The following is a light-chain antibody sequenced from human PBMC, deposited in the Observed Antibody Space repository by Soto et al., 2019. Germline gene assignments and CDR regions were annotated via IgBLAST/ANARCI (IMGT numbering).Light chain of an antibody. Sequence: QSVLTQPPSVSAAPGQMVTISCSGTSSNIGRNYVAWYQHLPGTAPKLLIYDNDQRPSGIPDRFSVSKSGTSATLGITGLQTGDEADDYCGTWDSSLSDAVVFGEGTKLTVL. J-gene: IGLJ2*01. CDR1: SSNIGRNY. V-gene: IGLV1-51*01. CDR3: GTWDSSLSDAVV. CDR2: DND.